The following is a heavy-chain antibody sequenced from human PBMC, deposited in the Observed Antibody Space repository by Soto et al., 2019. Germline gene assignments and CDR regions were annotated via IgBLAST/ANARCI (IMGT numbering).Heavy chain of an antibody. D-gene: IGHD2-21*02. J-gene: IGHJ6*02. CDR2: IIPIFGTA. V-gene: IGHV1-69*13. CDR3: ATLPYCGGDCYHYYYYGMDV. Sequence: GASVKVSCKASGGTFSSYAISWVRQAPGQGLEWMGGIIPIFGTANYAQKFQGRVTITADESTSTAYMELSSLRSEDTAVYYCATLPYCGGDCYHYYYYGMDVWGQGTTVTVSS. CDR1: GGTFSSYA.